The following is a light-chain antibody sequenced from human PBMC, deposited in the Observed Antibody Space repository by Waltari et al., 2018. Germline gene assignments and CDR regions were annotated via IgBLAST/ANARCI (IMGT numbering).Light chain of an antibody. V-gene: IGKV3-20*01. Sequence: ESALTQSPGTLYLSPGETATRPCRASGNVRSGRLAWYQQKLGQAPRLLIYGASSMATGIPDRFSGGVSGTDFTLTISRLEPEDFVVYYCQQYAGSPLTFGGGTKVEIK. CDR2: GAS. CDR1: GNVRSGR. CDR3: QQYAGSPLT. J-gene: IGKJ4*01.